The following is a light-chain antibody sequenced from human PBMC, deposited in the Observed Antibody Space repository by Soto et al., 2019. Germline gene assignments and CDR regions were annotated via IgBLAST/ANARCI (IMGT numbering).Light chain of an antibody. CDR3: QQNYITPLP. J-gene: IGKJ4*01. CDR1: RAITKH. Sequence: DVQLTQSPSPLSASVGDRVSISCRASRAITKHLNWYQQKPGKAPILLVYAASTLEDGAPSRLSGSGPGTHFTLTVDNLQPEYVETYFCQQNYITPLPFGGGTKVEI. V-gene: IGKV1-39*01. CDR2: AAS.